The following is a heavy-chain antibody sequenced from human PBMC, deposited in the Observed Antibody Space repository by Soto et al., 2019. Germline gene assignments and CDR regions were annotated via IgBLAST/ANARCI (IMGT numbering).Heavy chain of an antibody. D-gene: IGHD5-12*01. CDR3: VGDVDLVDSYSTDV. V-gene: IGHV1-2*02. J-gene: IGHJ6*02. CDR1: GYTFNDYY. CDR2: VNPDSGGT. Sequence: QVQLVQSGAEVRRPGASVKVSCKASGYTFNDYYIHWVRQAPGQGPEWMGWVNPDSGGTKSLEKFSGRVTMTIDTSISTVYMELSGLRSDDTAVYYCVGDVDLVDSYSTDVWGQGTTVTVAS.